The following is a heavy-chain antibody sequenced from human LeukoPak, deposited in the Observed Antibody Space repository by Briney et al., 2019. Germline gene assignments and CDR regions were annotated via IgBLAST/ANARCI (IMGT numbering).Heavy chain of an antibody. CDR2: MNPNSGNT. CDR3: ARGQKYTSGYTVTELGSRYFDY. Sequence: ASVKVSCKASGYTFTSYDINWVRQATGQGLEWLGWMNPNSGNTGYAQKFQGRVTITRNTSISTAYMELSSLRSEDTAVYYCARGQKYTSGYTVTELGSRYFDYWGQGTLVTVSS. D-gene: IGHD5-18*01. V-gene: IGHV1-8*03. J-gene: IGHJ4*02. CDR1: GYTFTSYD.